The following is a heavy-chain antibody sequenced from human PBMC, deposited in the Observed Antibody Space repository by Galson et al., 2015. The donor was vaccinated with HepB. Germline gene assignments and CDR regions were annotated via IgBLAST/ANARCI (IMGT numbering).Heavy chain of an antibody. J-gene: IGHJ4*02. CDR3: AKHPRVVAGRRCPPFDS. Sequence: SLRLSCAASGFTFSSYAMSWVRQAPGKGLEWVSSISGSGGSTYYADSVKGRFTISRDNSKNTLYLQMNSLRVEDTAVYYCAKHPRVVAGRRCPPFDSWGQGTLVTVSS. CDR1: GFTFSSYA. V-gene: IGHV3-23*01. D-gene: IGHD6-19*01. CDR2: ISGSGGST.